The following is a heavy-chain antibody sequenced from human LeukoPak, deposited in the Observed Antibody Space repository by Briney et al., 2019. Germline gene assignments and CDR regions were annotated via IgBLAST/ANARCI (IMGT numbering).Heavy chain of an antibody. CDR3: AKDSDAPGNFDS. Sequence: GGSLRLSCAASGFTFSTYDMNWVRQAPGKGLEWVSGISGSTGSTYYADSVKGRFTISRDNSKNTLFLQMTSLRADDTAIYYCAKDSDAPGNFDSWGQGTPVTVSS. V-gene: IGHV3-23*01. CDR2: ISGSTGST. J-gene: IGHJ4*02. D-gene: IGHD2-2*01. CDR1: GFTFSTYD.